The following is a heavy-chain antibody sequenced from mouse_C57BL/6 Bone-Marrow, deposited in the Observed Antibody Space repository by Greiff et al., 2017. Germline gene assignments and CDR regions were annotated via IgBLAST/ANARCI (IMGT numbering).Heavy chain of an antibody. V-gene: IGHV1-80*01. J-gene: IGHJ2*01. D-gene: IGHD1-1*01. CDR2: IYPGDGDT. Sequence: VKLVESGAELVKPGASVKISCKASGYAFSSYWMNWVKQRPGKGLEWIGQIYPGDGDTNYNGKFKGKATLTADKSSSTAYMQLSSLTSEDSAVYFCARRTLYYYGSSDYWGQGTTLTVSS. CDR3: ARRTLYYYGSSDY. CDR1: GYAFSSYW.